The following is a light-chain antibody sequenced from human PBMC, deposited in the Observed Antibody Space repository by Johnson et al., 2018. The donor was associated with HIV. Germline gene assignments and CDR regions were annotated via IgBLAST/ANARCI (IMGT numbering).Light chain of an antibody. CDR3: ATWDSSLSVYV. Sequence: QSLLTQPPSVSAAPGQKVTISCSGSSSNIGNNYVSWYQQLPGTAPKLLIYDNNKRPSGIPDRFSGSKSGTSATLGITGLQTGDEADYYCATWDSSLSVYVFGTGTKVTVL. J-gene: IGLJ1*01. CDR2: DNN. V-gene: IGLV1-51*01. CDR1: SSNIGNNY.